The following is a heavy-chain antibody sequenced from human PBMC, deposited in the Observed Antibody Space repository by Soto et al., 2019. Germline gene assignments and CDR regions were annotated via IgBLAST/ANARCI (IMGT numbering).Heavy chain of an antibody. CDR3: ARAYCGGDCYLNWFDP. D-gene: IGHD2-21*01. CDR2: INAGNGNT. J-gene: IGHJ5*02. CDR1: GYTFTSYA. Sequence: GASVKVSCKASGYTFTSYAMHWVRQAPGQRLEWMGWINAGNGNTKYSQKFQGRVTITRDTSASTAYMELSSLRSEDTAVYYCARAYCGGDCYLNWFDPWGQGTLVTVSS. V-gene: IGHV1-3*01.